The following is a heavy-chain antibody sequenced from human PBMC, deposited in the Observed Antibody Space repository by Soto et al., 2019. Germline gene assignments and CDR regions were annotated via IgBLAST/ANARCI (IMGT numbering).Heavy chain of an antibody. CDR1: GFTFSDQY. CDR3: PVCGSVNDFGAA. Sequence: EVKLVESGGGVVQPGGSLRLSCAASGFTFSDQYMDWVRQAPGKVLEWVGRSKNKADSYTTEYAASVKGRFTISRDGSKNSLILQMNSLNTADTAVYYCPVCGSVNDFGAAWGQGILVTVSS. J-gene: IGHJ4*02. V-gene: IGHV3-72*01. D-gene: IGHD3-10*01. CDR2: SKNKADSYTT.